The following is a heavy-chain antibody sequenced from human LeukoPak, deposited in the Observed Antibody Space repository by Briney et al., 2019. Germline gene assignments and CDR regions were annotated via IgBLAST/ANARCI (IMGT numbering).Heavy chain of an antibody. V-gene: IGHV4-4*07. CDR1: GGSITTYY. D-gene: IGHD1-1*01. Sequence: SETLSLTCTVSGGSITTYYWSRIRQPAGKGLEWIGRVSTSGRTNYNPSLKSRLTMSADTSKKQFSLILNSVTAADTAVYYCAVGRPRNTTRLDDGYDFWGQGTMVTVSS. CDR3: AVGRPRNTTRLDDGYDF. J-gene: IGHJ3*01. CDR2: VSTSGRT.